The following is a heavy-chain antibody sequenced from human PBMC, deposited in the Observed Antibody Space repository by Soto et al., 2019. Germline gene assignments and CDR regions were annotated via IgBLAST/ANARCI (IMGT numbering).Heavy chain of an antibody. CDR1: GYPFTSYD. CDR2: MNPNSGNT. J-gene: IGHJ6*02. Sequence: ASVKVSCKASGYPFTSYDINWVRQATGQGLEWMGWMNPNSGNTGYAQKFQGRVTMTRNTSISTAYMELSSLRSEDTAVYYCARSKYQLRIYYYYGMDVWGQGTTVTVSS. CDR3: ARSKYQLRIYYYYGMDV. D-gene: IGHD2-2*01. V-gene: IGHV1-8*01.